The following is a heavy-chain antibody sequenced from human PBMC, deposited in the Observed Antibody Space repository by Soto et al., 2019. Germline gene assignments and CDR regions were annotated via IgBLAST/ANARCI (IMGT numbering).Heavy chain of an antibody. Sequence: SETLSLTCAVSGGSISSSNWWSWVRQPPGKGLEWIGEIYHSGSTNYNPSLKSRVTISVDKSKNQFSLKLSSVTAADTAVYYCASLAAAAPRGFDYWGQGTLVTVSS. D-gene: IGHD6-13*01. J-gene: IGHJ4*02. CDR3: ASLAAAAPRGFDY. CDR1: GGSISSSNW. CDR2: IYHSGST. V-gene: IGHV4-4*02.